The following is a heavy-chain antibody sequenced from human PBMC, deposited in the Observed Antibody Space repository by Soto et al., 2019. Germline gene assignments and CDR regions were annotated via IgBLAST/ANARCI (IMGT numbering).Heavy chain of an antibody. CDR1: GFTFDDYA. J-gene: IGHJ4*02. V-gene: IGHV3-43D*04. CDR2: ISWDGGST. CDR3: AKDMMVRGVSHLFDY. D-gene: IGHD3-10*01. Sequence: EVQLVESGGVVVQPGGSLRLSCAASGFTFDDYAMHWVRQAPGKGLEWVSLISWDGGSTYYADSVKGRFTISRDNSKNSLYLQMNSLRAEDTALYYCAKDMMVRGVSHLFDYWGQGTLVTVSS.